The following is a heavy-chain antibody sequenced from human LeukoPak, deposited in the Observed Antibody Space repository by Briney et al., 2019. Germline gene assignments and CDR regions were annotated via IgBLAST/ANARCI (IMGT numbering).Heavy chain of an antibody. CDR3: ARVGFYAFDI. D-gene: IGHD1-26*01. CDR2: INTDGSST. V-gene: IGHV3-74*01. Sequence: GGSLRLSCAASGFTFSSYGMHWVRQAPGKGLVWVSLINTDGSSTTYADSVKGRFTISRDNAKNTLYLQMNSLRAEDTAGYYCARVGFYAFDIWGQGTKVTVSS. J-gene: IGHJ3*02. CDR1: GFTFSSYG.